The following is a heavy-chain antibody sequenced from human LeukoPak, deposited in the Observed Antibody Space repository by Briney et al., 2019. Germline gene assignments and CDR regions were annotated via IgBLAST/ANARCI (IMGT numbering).Heavy chain of an antibody. D-gene: IGHD1-20*01. CDR3: AHRRARGDSWNLFDY. J-gene: IGHJ4*02. Sequence: SGPTLVKPTQTLTLTCTFSGFSLSTTGVGMGWIRQPPGKALEWLALIYWNDDKRYSPSLKTRLTITKDTSKNQVVLTMTNMDPVDTATYYCAHRRARGDSWNLFDYWGQGTLVTVSS. V-gene: IGHV2-5*01. CDR1: GFSLSTTGVG. CDR2: IYWNDDK.